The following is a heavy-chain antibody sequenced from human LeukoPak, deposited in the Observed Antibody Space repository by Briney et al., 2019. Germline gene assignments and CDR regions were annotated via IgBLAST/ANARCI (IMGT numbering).Heavy chain of an antibody. Sequence: SETLSLTCAAYGGSFSGYYWSWIRQPPGKGLEWIGEINHSGSTNYNPSLKSRVTISVDTSKNQFSLKLSSVTAADTAVYYCAREGSGYDDEPDLDYWGQGTLVTVCS. CDR1: GGSFSGYY. D-gene: IGHD5-12*01. V-gene: IGHV4-34*01. J-gene: IGHJ4*02. CDR3: AREGSGYDDEPDLDY. CDR2: INHSGST.